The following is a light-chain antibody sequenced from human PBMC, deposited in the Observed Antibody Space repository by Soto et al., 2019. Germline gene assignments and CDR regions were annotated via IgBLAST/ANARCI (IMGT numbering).Light chain of an antibody. J-gene: IGKJ1*01. CDR2: GAS. CDR3: QQYNNWPQT. CDR1: QSVTIAY. Sequence: EIVMTQSPATLSVSPGERATLSCRASQSVTIAYLAWFQQKPGQAPRLLIYGASTRATGIPARFSGSGSGTEFTLTISSLQSEDFAVYYCQQYNNWPQTFGQGTKVDIK. V-gene: IGKV3-15*01.